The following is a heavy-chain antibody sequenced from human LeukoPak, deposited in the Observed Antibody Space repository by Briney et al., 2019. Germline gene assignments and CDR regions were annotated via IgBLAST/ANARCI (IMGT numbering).Heavy chain of an antibody. CDR1: GFTFSTYG. CDR3: AKDSQRLALDY. Sequence: GGSLRLSCAASGFTFSTYGMHWVRQAPGKGLEWVAVISYDGSDKYYADSVKGRFTISRDNSKNTLYLRMNSLRAEDTAVYYCAKDSQRLALDYWGQGTLVTVSS. V-gene: IGHV3-30*18. CDR2: ISYDGSDK. J-gene: IGHJ4*02.